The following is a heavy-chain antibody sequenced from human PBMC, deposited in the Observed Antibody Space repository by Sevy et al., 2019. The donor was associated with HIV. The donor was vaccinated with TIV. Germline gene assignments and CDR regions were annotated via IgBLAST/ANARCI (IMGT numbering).Heavy chain of an antibody. J-gene: IGHJ4*02. CDR2: IYPGDSDT. Sequence: GGSLRLSCKGSGYSFTSYWIGWVRQMPGKGLEWMGIIYPGDSDTRYSPSFQGQVTISADKSISTAYLQWSSLKASDTAMYYCARSPTYYYDSSGYNSIFDYWGQGTLVTVS. D-gene: IGHD3-22*01. CDR1: GYSFTSYW. CDR3: ARSPTYYYDSSGYNSIFDY. V-gene: IGHV5-51*01.